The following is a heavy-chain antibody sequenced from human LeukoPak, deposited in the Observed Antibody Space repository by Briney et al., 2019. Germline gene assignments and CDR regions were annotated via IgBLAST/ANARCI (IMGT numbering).Heavy chain of an antibody. J-gene: IGHJ6*03. CDR1: GFTFSSSW. Sequence: PGGSLRLSCAASGFTFSSSWMTWVRQAPGKGLEWVASIREDGSEKTSVDSVKGRFTISRDNAKNSLYLQMNSLRAEDTAVYYCAKDGGLLWFGELPRTFYYMDVWGKGTTVTVSS. CDR3: AKDGGLLWFGELPRTFYYMDV. V-gene: IGHV3-7*03. D-gene: IGHD3-10*01. CDR2: IREDGSEK.